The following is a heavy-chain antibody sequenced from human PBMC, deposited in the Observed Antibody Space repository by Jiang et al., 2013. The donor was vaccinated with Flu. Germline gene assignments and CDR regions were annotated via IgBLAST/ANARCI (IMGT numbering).Heavy chain of an antibody. CDR1: GDSVSSNSVA. CDR2: TYYRSKWYN. V-gene: IGHV6-1*01. D-gene: IGHD3-10*01. Sequence: QTLSLTCAISGDSVSSNSVAWNWIRQSPSRGLEWLGRTYYRSKWYNDYAVSVKSRITINPDTSKNQFSLQLNSVTPEDTAVYYCARAPTYPMVRGVGHFDYWGQGTLVTVSS. J-gene: IGHJ4*02. CDR3: ARAPTYPMVRGVGHFDY.